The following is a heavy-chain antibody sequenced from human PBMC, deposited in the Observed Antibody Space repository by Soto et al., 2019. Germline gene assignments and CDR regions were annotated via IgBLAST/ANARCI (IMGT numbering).Heavy chain of an antibody. CDR3: SRSSKTGDDAFDL. J-gene: IGHJ3*01. Sequence: EVQLVESGGGLVQPGGSLILSCAASGFTFSSSAMHWVRQASGKGLEWVGRIRSKAYSYATAYAASVNGRFTLSRDDSKNTAYLQMNSLKSEYTAVYYCSRSSKTGDDAFDLWGQRTLVTVSS. D-gene: IGHD7-27*01. CDR2: IRSKAYSYAT. CDR1: GFTFSSSA. V-gene: IGHV3-73*01.